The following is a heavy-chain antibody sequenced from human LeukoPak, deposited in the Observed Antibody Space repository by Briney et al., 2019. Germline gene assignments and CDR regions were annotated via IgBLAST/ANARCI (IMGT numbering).Heavy chain of an antibody. CDR2: INPNSGGT. CDR3: ARDPYSSGWYGDY. CDR1: GYTLTDYY. J-gene: IGHJ4*02. D-gene: IGHD6-19*01. V-gene: IGHV1-2*06. Sequence: GASVKVSCKASGYTLTDYYMHWVRQAPGQGLEWMGRINPNSGGTNYAQKFQGRVTMTRDTSISTVYMELSRLRSDDTAVYYCARDPYSSGWYGDYWGQGTLVTVSS.